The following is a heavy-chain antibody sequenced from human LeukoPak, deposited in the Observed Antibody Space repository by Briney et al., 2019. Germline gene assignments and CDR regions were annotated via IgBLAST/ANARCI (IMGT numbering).Heavy chain of an antibody. CDR1: GFTFNSYS. CDR2: ISSDGDYI. CDR3: ARGPATRVYYFDY. V-gene: IGHV3-21*01. D-gene: IGHD1-26*01. Sequence: GGSLRLSCAASGFTFNSYSLSWVRQTPGEGLEWVSSISSDGDYIYYADSLKGRFTISRDNAKNSLYLQMNNLRAEDTAVYYCARGPATRVYYFDYWGQGTLVTVSS. J-gene: IGHJ4*02.